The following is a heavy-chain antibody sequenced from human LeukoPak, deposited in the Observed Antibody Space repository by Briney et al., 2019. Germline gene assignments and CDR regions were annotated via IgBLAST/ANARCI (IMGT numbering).Heavy chain of an antibody. J-gene: IGHJ4*02. CDR2: ISGSSSTI. Sequence: GGSLRLSCAASGFTFSSYSMNWVRKAPGKGLEWVSYISGSSSTIYYADSVKGRFTISRDNAKNSLYLHMNSMRDEDPAVYYCARGLFGSSGWYYFDYWGQGTLVTVSS. V-gene: IGHV3-48*02. D-gene: IGHD6-19*01. CDR1: GFTFSSYS. CDR3: ARGLFGSSGWYYFDY.